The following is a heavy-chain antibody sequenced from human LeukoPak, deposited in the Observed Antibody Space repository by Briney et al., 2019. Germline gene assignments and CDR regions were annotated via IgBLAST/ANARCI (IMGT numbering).Heavy chain of an antibody. Sequence: SETLSLTCTVSGGSISSYYWNWIRQPPGKGLEWTGYIYYSGSTNYNPSLKSRVTISVDMSKNQFSLKLSSVTAGDTAVYYCARGGYQMLVGWFDPWGQGTLVTVSS. CDR1: GGSISSYY. J-gene: IGHJ5*02. V-gene: IGHV4-59*01. CDR2: IYYSGST. CDR3: ARGGYQMLVGWFDP. D-gene: IGHD2-2*01.